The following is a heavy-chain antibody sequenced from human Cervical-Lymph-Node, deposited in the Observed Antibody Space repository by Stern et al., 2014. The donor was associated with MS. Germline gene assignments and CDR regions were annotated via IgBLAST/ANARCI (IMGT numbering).Heavy chain of an antibody. CDR3: ARGLQGSEKAFDI. V-gene: IGHV1-18*01. Sequence: QVQLVQSGAEVKKPGASVKVSCKASGYTFTSYGISWVRQAPGQGLEWMGWISAYNGNTEYEQKLQGRVTMTTDTSTSTACMELRSLRSDDTAMYSCARGLQGSEKAFDIWGQGTMVTVSS. D-gene: IGHD2-15*01. CDR2: ISAYNGNT. CDR1: GYTFTSYG. J-gene: IGHJ3*02.